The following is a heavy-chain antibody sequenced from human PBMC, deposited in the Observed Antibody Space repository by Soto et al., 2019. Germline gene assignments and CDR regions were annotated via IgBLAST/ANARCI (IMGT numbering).Heavy chain of an antibody. CDR2: INPSGGST. V-gene: IGHV1-46*01. J-gene: IGHJ4*02. D-gene: IGHD2-15*01. CDR3: ANLTVVTGGFDY. CDR1: GYTFTSYY. Sequence: ASVKVSCKASGYTFTSYYMHWVRQAPGQGLEWMGIINPSGGSTSYAQKFQGRVTMTRDTSTSTVYMELSSLRSEDTAVYYCANLTVVTGGFDYWGQGTLVTVSS.